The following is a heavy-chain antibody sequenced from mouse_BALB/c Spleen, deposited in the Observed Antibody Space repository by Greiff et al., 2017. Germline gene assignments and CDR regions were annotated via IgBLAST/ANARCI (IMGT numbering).Heavy chain of an antibody. CDR3: AKYGNYGGYYFDY. CDR1: GDSITSGY. Sequence: EVKLVESGPSLVKPSQTLSLTCSVTGDSITSGYWNWIRKFPGNKLEYMGYISYSGSTYYNPSLKSRISITRDTSKNQYYLQLNSVTTEDTATYYCAKYGNYGGYYFDYWGQGTTLTVSS. CDR2: ISYSGST. V-gene: IGHV3-8*02. J-gene: IGHJ2*01. D-gene: IGHD2-10*02.